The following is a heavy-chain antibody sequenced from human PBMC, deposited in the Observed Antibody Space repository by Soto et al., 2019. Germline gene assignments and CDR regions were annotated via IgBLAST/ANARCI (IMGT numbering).Heavy chain of an antibody. CDR3: ARDRLSLLKDIVVVPAAPDLRYYYMDV. CDR1: GGTFSSYT. CDR2: IIPILGIA. V-gene: IGHV1-69*04. D-gene: IGHD2-2*01. Sequence: GASVKVSCKASGGTFSSYTISWVRQAPGQGLEWMGRIIPILGIAIYAQNFQGRVTITADKSTSTAYMELSSLRSEDTAVYYCARDRLSLLKDIVVVPAAPDLRYYYMDVWGKGTTVTVSS. J-gene: IGHJ6*03.